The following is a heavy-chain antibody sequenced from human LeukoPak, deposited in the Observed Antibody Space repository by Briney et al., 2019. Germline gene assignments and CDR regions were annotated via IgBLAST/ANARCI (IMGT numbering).Heavy chain of an antibody. CDR3: ARHGAGYSSSWYRI. J-gene: IGHJ3*02. CDR2: INHSGST. V-gene: IGHV4-34*01. CDR1: GGSFSGYY. Sequence: PSETLSLTCAVYGGSFSGYYWSWLRQPPGKGLEWIGEINHSGSTNYNPSLKSRVTISVDTSKNQFSLKLSSVTAADTAVYYCARHGAGYSSSWYRIWGQGTMVTVSS. D-gene: IGHD6-13*01.